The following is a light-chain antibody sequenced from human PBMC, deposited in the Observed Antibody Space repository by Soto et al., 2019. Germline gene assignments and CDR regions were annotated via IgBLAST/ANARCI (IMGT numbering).Light chain of an antibody. Sequence: DIQMTQSPSTLSASVGDRVTITCRASQSISDWLAWYQQKPGKAPKLLIRKAFSLESGVPSRFSGSGSGTEFTLTISSLQPDDFATYYCQQYNSYSTFGQGT. V-gene: IGKV1-5*03. CDR2: KAF. CDR3: QQYNSYST. CDR1: QSISDW. J-gene: IGKJ1*01.